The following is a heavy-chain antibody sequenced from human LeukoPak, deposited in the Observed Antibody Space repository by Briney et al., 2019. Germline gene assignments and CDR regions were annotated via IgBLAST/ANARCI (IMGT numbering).Heavy chain of an antibody. V-gene: IGHV3-21*01. Sequence: GGSLRLSCAASGFTFRSYAMSWVRQAPGKGLEWVSSISSSSSYIYYADSVKGRFTISRDNAKNSLYLQMNSLRAEDTAVYYCARGYSGYDIPPFDPWGQGTLVTVSS. J-gene: IGHJ5*02. CDR1: GFTFRSYA. D-gene: IGHD5-12*01. CDR3: ARGYSGYDIPPFDP. CDR2: ISSSSSYI.